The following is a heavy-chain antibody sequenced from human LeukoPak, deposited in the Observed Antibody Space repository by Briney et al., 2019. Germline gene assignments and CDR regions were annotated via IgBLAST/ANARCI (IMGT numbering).Heavy chain of an antibody. Sequence: SETLSLTCTVSGGSISSYYWSWIRQPPGKGLEWIGYIYSSGSTNYNPSLKSRVTISVDTSKNQFSLKLSSVTAADTAVYYCARTYYDFWSGSRYWYFHLWGRGTLVTVSS. D-gene: IGHD3-3*01. CDR2: IYSSGST. V-gene: IGHV4-59*08. CDR1: GGSISSYY. CDR3: ARTYYDFWSGSRYWYFHL. J-gene: IGHJ2*01.